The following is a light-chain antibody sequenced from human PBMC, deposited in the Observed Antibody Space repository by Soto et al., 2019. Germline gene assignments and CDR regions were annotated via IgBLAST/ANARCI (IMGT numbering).Light chain of an antibody. J-gene: IGLJ2*01. Sequence: QSVLTQSPSASASLGASVKLTCTLSSGHSSYAIAWHQQQPEKGPRHLMKLNSDGSHSKGDGIPDRFSGSSSGAERYLTISGLHSEDEADYYCQTWGTGPVVFGGGTKVTVL. CDR3: QTWGTGPVV. CDR2: LNSDGSH. CDR1: SGHSSYA. V-gene: IGLV4-69*01.